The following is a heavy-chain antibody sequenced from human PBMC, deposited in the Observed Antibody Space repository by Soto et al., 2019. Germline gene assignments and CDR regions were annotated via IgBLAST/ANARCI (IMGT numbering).Heavy chain of an antibody. CDR1: GFTVSSNY. J-gene: IGHJ6*03. Sequence: GGSLRLSCAASGFTVSSNYMSWVRQAPGKGLEWVSVIYSGGSTYYADSVKGRFTISRDNSKNTLYLQMNSLRAEDTAVYYCARDRYLHDFWSGYNYYYYMDVWGKGTTVTVSS. V-gene: IGHV3-66*01. CDR2: IYSGGST. CDR3: ARDRYLHDFWSGYNYYYYMDV. D-gene: IGHD3-3*01.